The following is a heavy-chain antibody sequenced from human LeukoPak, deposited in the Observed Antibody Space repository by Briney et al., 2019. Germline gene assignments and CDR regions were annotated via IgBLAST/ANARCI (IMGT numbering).Heavy chain of an antibody. D-gene: IGHD3-3*01. CDR1: GYTFTSYD. Sequence: ASVEVSCKASGYTFTSYDINWVRQATGQGLEWMGWMNPNSGNTGYAQKFQGRVTITRNTSISTAYMELSSLRSEDTAVYYCAIGHYDFWSGYYGYYYYYYMDVWGKGTTVTVSS. CDR2: MNPNSGNT. CDR3: AIGHYDFWSGYYGYYYYYYMDV. V-gene: IGHV1-8*03. J-gene: IGHJ6*03.